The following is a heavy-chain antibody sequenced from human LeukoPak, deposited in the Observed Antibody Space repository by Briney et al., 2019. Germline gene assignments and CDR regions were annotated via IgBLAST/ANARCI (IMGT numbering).Heavy chain of an antibody. CDR1: GGSISSYY. CDR3: ARDTGYCSGGSCYFVDWFDP. D-gene: IGHD2-15*01. Sequence: SETLSLTCTVSGGSISSYYWSWIRQPAGKGLEWIGRIYTSGSTNYNPSLKSRVTMSVDTSKNQFSLKQSSVTAADTAVYYCARDTGYCSGGSCYFVDWFDPWGQGTLVTVSS. CDR2: IYTSGST. J-gene: IGHJ5*02. V-gene: IGHV4-4*07.